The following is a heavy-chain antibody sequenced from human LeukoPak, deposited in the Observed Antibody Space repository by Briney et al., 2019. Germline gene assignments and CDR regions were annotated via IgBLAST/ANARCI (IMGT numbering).Heavy chain of an antibody. CDR3: AREGGAGSYSSSWYGSRYYYYMDV. CDR2: INTGNGNT. V-gene: IGHV1-3*03. J-gene: IGHJ6*03. Sequence: ASVKVSCKASGYTFTSNAMHWVRQAPGQRLEWMGWINTGNGNTKYSQEFQGRVTMTRDTSTSTVYMELSSLRSEDTAVYYCAREGGAGSYSSSWYGSRYYYYMDVWGKGTTVTISS. CDR1: GYTFTSNA. D-gene: IGHD6-13*01.